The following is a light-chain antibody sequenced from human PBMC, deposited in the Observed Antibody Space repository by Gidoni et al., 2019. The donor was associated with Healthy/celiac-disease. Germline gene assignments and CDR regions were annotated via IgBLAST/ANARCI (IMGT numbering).Light chain of an antibody. Sequence: DIQMTQSPSSLSASVGDRVTITCRASQSISSYLNWYQQKPGKAPKLLIYAASSLQSGVPSRFSGSGSGTDFTLTISSLQPEDFATYYCQQSYSTPQYTFXQXTKLXIK. J-gene: IGKJ2*01. CDR3: QQSYSTPQYT. V-gene: IGKV1-39*01. CDR1: QSISSY. CDR2: AAS.